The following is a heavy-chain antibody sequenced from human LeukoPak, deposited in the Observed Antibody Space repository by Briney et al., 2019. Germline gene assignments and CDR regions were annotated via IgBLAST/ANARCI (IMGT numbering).Heavy chain of an antibody. CDR1: GGSISGYY. D-gene: IGHD3-10*01. V-gene: IGHV4-59*01. J-gene: IGHJ5*02. CDR3: AREESMVRGTSWFDP. Sequence: SETLSLTCTVSGGSISGYYWSWIRQPPGKGLEWIGNIHYSGRTNYKPSLKSRITISLDTSKNQFPLKLSSVTAADTAVYYCAREESMVRGTSWFDPWGQGTLVTVSS. CDR2: IHYSGRT.